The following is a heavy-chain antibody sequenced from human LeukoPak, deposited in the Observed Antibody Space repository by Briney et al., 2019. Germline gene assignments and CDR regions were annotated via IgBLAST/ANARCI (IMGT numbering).Heavy chain of an antibody. CDR3: ARLSSGWSR. Sequence: SETLSLTCTVSGGSISSSSYYWGWIRQPPGQGLEWIGSIYYSGSTYYNPSLKSRVTISVDTSKNQFSLKLSSVTAADTAVYYCARLSSGWSRWGQGTLVTVSS. CDR2: IYYSGST. V-gene: IGHV4-39*01. D-gene: IGHD6-19*01. J-gene: IGHJ4*02. CDR1: GGSISSSSYY.